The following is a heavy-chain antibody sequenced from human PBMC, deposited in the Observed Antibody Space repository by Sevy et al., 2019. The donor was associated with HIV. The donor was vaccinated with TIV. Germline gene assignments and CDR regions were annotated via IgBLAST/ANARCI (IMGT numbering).Heavy chain of an antibody. Sequence: ASVKVSCKASGGTFSSYAISWVRQAPGQGLEWMGRIIPIFGTANYAQKFQGRVTITADESTGTAYMELSSLRSEDTAVYYCARDQGYCSGGSCYEGAFDIWGQGTMVTVSS. CDR2: IIPIFGTA. V-gene: IGHV1-69*13. D-gene: IGHD2-15*01. J-gene: IGHJ3*02. CDR3: ARDQGYCSGGSCYEGAFDI. CDR1: GGTFSSYA.